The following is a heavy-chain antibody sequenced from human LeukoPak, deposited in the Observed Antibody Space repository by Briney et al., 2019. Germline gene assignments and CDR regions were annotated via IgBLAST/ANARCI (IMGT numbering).Heavy chain of an antibody. V-gene: IGHV3-74*01. D-gene: IGHD4-23*01. CDR1: GFTFSSYW. Sequence: GGSLRLSCAASGFTFSSYWMHWVRQAPGKGLVWVSRINTDGSSTSYADSVKGRFTISRDNAKNTLYLQMNSLRAEDTAVYYCARDSLRSYGGETTYNWFDPWGQGTLVTVSS. CDR3: ARDSLRSYGGETTYNWFDP. J-gene: IGHJ5*02. CDR2: INTDGSST.